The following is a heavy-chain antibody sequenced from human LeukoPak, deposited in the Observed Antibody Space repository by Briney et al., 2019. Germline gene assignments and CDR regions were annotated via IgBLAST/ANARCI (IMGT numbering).Heavy chain of an antibody. J-gene: IGHJ5*02. D-gene: IGHD6-19*01. V-gene: IGHV1-18*04. CDR3: PTDGRQWVPLNWSAT. Sequence: GASLKHSCKAPGYTFNTYGINWVRQAPGQGHERMAWISAYNGNTNYAQNFQGRITLTTDTSTSTAYMELTSLRFGDTAVYYCPTDGRQWVPLNWSATWGQGTLVIASS. CDR1: GYTFNTYG. CDR2: ISAYNGNT.